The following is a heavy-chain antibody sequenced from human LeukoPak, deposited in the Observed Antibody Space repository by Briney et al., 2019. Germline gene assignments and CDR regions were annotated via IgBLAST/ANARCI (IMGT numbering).Heavy chain of an antibody. D-gene: IGHD2-2*01. J-gene: IGHJ5*02. CDR1: GYTFTSYS. Sequence: GASVKVSCKSSGYTFTSYSIIWVRQAPGQGLEWMGWISAYNGNTNYAQKLQGRVTMTTDTSTSTAYMELRSLRSDDTAVYYCARPMIRDVVVPAATWFDPWGQGTLVTVSS. CDR3: ARPMIRDVVVPAATWFDP. CDR2: ISAYNGNT. V-gene: IGHV1-18*01.